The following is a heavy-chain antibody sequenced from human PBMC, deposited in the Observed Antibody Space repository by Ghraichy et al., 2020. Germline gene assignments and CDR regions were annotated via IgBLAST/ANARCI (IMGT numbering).Heavy chain of an antibody. V-gene: IGHV4-39*01. CDR2: IYYSGRT. J-gene: IGHJ4*02. CDR3: ARRLTWERIDY. D-gene: IGHD1-26*01. Sequence: SETLSLTCTVSGDSISSSSYYWGWIRQPPGKGLEWIGSIYYSGRTYYNPSLKGRVTISVDTSKNQFSLKLSSVTAADTAVYYCARRLTWERIDYWGQGTLVTVSS. CDR1: GDSISSSSYY.